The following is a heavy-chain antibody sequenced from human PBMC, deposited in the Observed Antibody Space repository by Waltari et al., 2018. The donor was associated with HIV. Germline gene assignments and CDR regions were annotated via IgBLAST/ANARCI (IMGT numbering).Heavy chain of an antibody. CDR3: ARLHTYCHGGSCFHYYYGMDV. Sequence: EVQLVQSGAEVKKPGESLRISCQGSGYSFTNFWINWVRQLPGRGLEWLGRIDPTDSYTNYSPSFQGHVNISVDRSLKTAYLQWGSLKASDTAIYYCARLHTYCHGGSCFHYYYGMDVWGQGTTVTISS. D-gene: IGHD2-15*01. CDR2: IDPTDSYT. CDR1: GYSFTNFW. J-gene: IGHJ6*02. V-gene: IGHV5-10-1*01.